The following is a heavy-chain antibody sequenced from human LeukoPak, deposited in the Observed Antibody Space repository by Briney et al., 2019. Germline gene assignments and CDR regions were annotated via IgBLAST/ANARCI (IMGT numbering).Heavy chain of an antibody. Sequence: SETLSLSCTVSGGSISGYYWSWIRHPPGKGLEWIGYIYYSGSTNYNPSLKSQVTISVDTSKNQFSLKLSSVTAADTAVYYCVRGSGSPLRQSWFDPWGQGTLVTVSS. CDR2: IYYSGST. CDR3: VRGSGSPLRQSWFDP. V-gene: IGHV4-59*01. CDR1: GGSISGYY. J-gene: IGHJ5*02. D-gene: IGHD3-10*01.